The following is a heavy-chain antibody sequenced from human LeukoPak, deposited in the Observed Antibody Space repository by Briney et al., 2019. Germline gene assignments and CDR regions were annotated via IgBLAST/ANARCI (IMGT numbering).Heavy chain of an antibody. J-gene: IGHJ4*02. CDR3: AKYASRDLSLDY. Sequence: GGSLRLSCAASGFTFSSYAMSWVRQAPGKGLKWVSAISGSGGSTYYADSVKGRFTISRDNSKNTLYLQMNSLGAEDTAVYYCAKYASRDLSLDYWGQGTLVTVSS. CDR2: ISGSGGST. V-gene: IGHV3-23*01. D-gene: IGHD5-24*01. CDR1: GFTFSSYA.